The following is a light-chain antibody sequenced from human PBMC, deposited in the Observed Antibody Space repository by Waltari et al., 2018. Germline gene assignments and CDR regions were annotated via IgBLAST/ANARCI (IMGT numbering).Light chain of an antibody. CDR2: KAS. CDR3: QQYNSYRT. CDR1: QSISSW. J-gene: IGKJ1*01. Sequence: DIQMTQSPSTLSASVGDRVTITCRASQSISSWLAWYQQKPGEAPKLLIYKASSLESGVPSRFSGSGSGTEFTLTIRSLQPDDFATYYCQQYNSYRTFGQGTKVEIK. V-gene: IGKV1-5*03.